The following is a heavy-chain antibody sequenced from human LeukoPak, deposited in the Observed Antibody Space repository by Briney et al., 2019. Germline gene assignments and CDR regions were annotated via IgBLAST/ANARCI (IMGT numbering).Heavy chain of an antibody. Sequence: GSLRLSCAASGFTFSSYGMHWVRQAPGKGLEWVAVISYDGSNKYYADSVKGRFTISRDNSKNTLYLQMNSLRAEDTAVYYCARVQKSRKSVASAVDCWGQGTVVIVSS. CDR1: GFTFSSYG. CDR2: ISYDGSNK. CDR3: ARVQKSRKSVASAVDC. V-gene: IGHV3-30*03. D-gene: IGHD5-12*01. J-gene: IGHJ4*02.